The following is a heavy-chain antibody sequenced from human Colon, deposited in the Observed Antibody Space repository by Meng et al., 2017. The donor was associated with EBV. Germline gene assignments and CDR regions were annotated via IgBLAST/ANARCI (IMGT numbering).Heavy chain of an antibody. D-gene: IGHD4-23*01. J-gene: IGHJ4*02. CDR3: ARGDGGNGSDY. Sequence: QVQLVQAGAEVNKPGASVKVSCQAAGYTFTNYYMHWVRQAPGQGLEWRGVINPSGGSTNYAQKFQGRPTMTRDTYTSTVYMELSSLRSEDTAVYYCARGDGGNGSDYWGQGTLVTVSS. CDR2: INPSGGST. CDR1: GYTFTNYY. V-gene: IGHV1-46*01.